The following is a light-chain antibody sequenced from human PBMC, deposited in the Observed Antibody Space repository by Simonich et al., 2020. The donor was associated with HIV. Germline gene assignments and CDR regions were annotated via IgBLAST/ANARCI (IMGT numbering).Light chain of an antibody. CDR1: SSDVGGYKH. J-gene: IGLJ3*02. CDR2: DVS. V-gene: IGLV2-14*01. Sequence: QSALTQPASVSGSPGQSITLSCTGTSSDVGGYKHVSWYQQHPGKAPKVMIYDVSKRPPGVSNRFSGAKSGNTASLTISGLQAEDEGDYYCSSYTSSSTWVFGGGTKLTVL. CDR3: SSYTSSSTWV.